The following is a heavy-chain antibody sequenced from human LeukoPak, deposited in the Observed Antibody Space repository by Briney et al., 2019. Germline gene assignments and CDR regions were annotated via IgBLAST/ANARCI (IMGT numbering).Heavy chain of an antibody. CDR3: ALYYDSSGYYY. CDR1: GFTFSSYW. V-gene: IGHV3-7*01. CDR2: IKQDGSEK. Sequence: GGPLRLSCAASGFTFSSYWMSWVRQAPGKGLEWVANIKQDGSEKNYVDSVKGRFTISRDNAKNSLYLQVNSLRAEDTAVYYCALYYDSSGYYYWGQGTLVTVSS. J-gene: IGHJ4*02. D-gene: IGHD3-22*01.